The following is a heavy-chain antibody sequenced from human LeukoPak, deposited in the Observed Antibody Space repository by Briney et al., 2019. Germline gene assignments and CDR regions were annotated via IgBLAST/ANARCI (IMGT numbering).Heavy chain of an antibody. J-gene: IGHJ2*01. V-gene: IGHV2-5*01. CDR2: IYWNDDK. D-gene: IGHD3-9*01. CDR3: AHRLEVLRYFAFDL. CDR1: GFSLSTSGVG. Sequence: ESGPTLVNPTQTLTLTCTFSGFSLSTSGVGVGWIRQPPGKALEWLALIYWNDDKRYSPSLKSRLTITKDTSKNQVVLTMTNMDPVDTATYYCAHRLEVLRYFAFDLWGRGTLVTVSS.